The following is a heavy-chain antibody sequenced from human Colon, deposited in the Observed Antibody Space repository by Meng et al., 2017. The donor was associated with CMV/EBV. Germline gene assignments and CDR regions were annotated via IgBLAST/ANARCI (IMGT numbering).Heavy chain of an antibody. CDR3: ERVGGWIGSSSIFGWFDP. CDR1: GYTFTDYY. Sequence: VPLVQSGAEVKSPGASVKVSCKGSGYTFTDYYIHWVRQAPGQGLERMGLINSNTGATKYAQKFQNRITMTRDTSINTVYMQLSGLRSDDTAVYYCERVGGWIGSSSIFGWFDPWGQGTLVTVSS. J-gene: IGHJ5*02. CDR2: INSNTGAT. D-gene: IGHD6-6*01. V-gene: IGHV1-2*02.